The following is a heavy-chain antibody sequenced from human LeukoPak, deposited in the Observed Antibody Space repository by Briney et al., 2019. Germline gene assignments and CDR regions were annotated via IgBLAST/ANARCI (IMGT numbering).Heavy chain of an antibody. CDR1: GYTFTGYY. Sequence: ASVKVSCKASGYTFTGYYMHWVRQAPGQGLEWMGWINPNSGGTNYAQKFQGRVTMTRDTSISTAYMELSRLRSDDTAVYYCARDVRWLPYGGGFGYWGQGTLVTVSS. CDR2: INPNSGGT. J-gene: IGHJ4*02. V-gene: IGHV1-2*02. CDR3: ARDVRWLPYGGGFGY. D-gene: IGHD6-19*01.